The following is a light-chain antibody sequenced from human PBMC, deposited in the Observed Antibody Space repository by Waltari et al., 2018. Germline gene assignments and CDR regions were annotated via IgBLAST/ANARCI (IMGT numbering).Light chain of an antibody. J-gene: IGKJ1*01. CDR1: QSVSSSY. CDR3: QQYNTFSGGT. V-gene: IGKV3-20*01. Sequence: EIVLTQSPGTLSLSPGERATLSCRASQSVSSSYLAWYQQKPGQAPRLLIHGASSRATGIPDRFSGSGSGTDFTLNINSLQPDDSATYYCQQYNTFSGGTFGQGTKVEIK. CDR2: GAS.